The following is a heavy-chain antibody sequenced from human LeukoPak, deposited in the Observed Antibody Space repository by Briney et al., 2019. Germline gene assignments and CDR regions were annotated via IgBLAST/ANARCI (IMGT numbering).Heavy chain of an antibody. CDR2: IYYSGST. D-gene: IGHD3-10*02. J-gene: IGHJ3*02. Sequence: PLETLSLTCTVSGGSISSYYWSWIRQPPGKGLEWIGYIYYSGSTNYNPSLKSRVTISVDTSKNQFSLKLSSVTAADTAVYYCARQADVGAFDIWGQGTMVTVSS. CDR1: GGSISSYY. V-gene: IGHV4-59*01. CDR3: ARQADVGAFDI.